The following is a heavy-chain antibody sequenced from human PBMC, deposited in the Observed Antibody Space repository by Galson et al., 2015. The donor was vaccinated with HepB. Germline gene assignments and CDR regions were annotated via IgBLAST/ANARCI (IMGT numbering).Heavy chain of an antibody. V-gene: IGHV3-23*01. J-gene: IGHJ4*02. CDR2: IRGSGGST. CDR3: AKRSVAYGGPFDY. Sequence: SLRLSCAASGFTFSSFAMTWVRQAPGKGLEWVSDIRGSGGSTFYADSVKGRFTISRDNSENTLSLQMNSLRAEDTAVYYCAKRSVAYGGPFDYWGQGTLVTVSS. CDR1: GFTFSSFA. D-gene: IGHD4-23*01.